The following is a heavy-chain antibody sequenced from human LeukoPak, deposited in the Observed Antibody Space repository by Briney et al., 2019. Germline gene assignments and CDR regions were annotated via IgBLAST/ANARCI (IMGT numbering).Heavy chain of an antibody. CDR1: GGFISSGSDY. Sequence: SQTLSLTCTVSGGFISSGSDYWSWIRQPAGKGLEWIGRIYTSGSTNYNPSLKSRVTISVDTSKNQSSLKLSSVTAADTAVYYCARDGSSWYNWSDPWGQGTLVTVSS. CDR3: ARDGSSWYNWSDP. V-gene: IGHV4-61*02. CDR2: IYTSGST. J-gene: IGHJ5*02. D-gene: IGHD6-13*01.